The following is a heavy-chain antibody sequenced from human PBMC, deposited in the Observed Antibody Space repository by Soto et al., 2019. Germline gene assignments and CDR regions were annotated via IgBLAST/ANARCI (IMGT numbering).Heavy chain of an antibody. CDR1: GGTFSSYA. D-gene: IGHD5-18*01. Sequence: QVQLVQSGAEVKKPGSSVKVSCKASGGTFSSYAISWVRQAPGQGLEWMGGIIPTFGTANYAQKFQGRVTSTADESTITAYMELSSRRSEDTAVYYCASSAMDHYYYGMDVWGQGTTVTVSS. CDR2: IIPTFGTA. CDR3: ASSAMDHYYYGMDV. V-gene: IGHV1-69*12. J-gene: IGHJ6*02.